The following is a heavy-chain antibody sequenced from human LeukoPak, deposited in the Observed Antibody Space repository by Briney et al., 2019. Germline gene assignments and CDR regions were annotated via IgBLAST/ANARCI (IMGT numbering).Heavy chain of an antibody. CDR3: ARAWVVVAGRGWFDP. V-gene: IGHV1-18*01. Sequence: ASVKVSCKAPGYIFTSYGISWVRQAPGQGLEWMGWISTYNGNTNYAQKLQGRVTMTTDTSTSTAYMELRSLRSDDTAVYYCARAWVVVAGRGWFDPRGQGTLVTVYS. J-gene: IGHJ5*02. CDR1: GYIFTSYG. CDR2: ISTYNGNT. D-gene: IGHD6-19*01.